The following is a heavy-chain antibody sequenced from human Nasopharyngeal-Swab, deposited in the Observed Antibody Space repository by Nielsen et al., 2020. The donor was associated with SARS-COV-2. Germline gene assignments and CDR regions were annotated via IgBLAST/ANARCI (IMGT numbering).Heavy chain of an antibody. J-gene: IGHJ5*02. V-gene: IGHV4-59*01. CDR1: GGSIDTYY. CDR2: ISYSGAT. D-gene: IGHD3-10*01. Sequence: GSLRLSCTVSGGSIDTYYWNWLRQPPGKELEWIGYISYSGATKYNPSLEGRVTISLDTSKNQFFLRLSAVTAADTAVYFCARKYGSGSYIGFDPWGQGTLVTVSS. CDR3: ARKYGSGSYIGFDP.